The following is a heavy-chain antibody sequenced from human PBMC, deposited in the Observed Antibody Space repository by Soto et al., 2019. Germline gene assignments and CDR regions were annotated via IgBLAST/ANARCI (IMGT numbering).Heavy chain of an antibody. Sequence: QITLRESGPTLVKPTQTLTPTCTFSGFSLSTSGVAVAWIRQPPGKALEWLALIYWNDDKRYSSSLRSRLTSTKDTSKNQVVLTMTNMDPVDTATYYCTHFSVVGSDLFDPWGQGTLVTVSS. CDR2: IYWNDDK. D-gene: IGHD6-13*01. CDR3: THFSVVGSDLFDP. CDR1: GFSLSTSGVA. V-gene: IGHV2-5*01. J-gene: IGHJ5*02.